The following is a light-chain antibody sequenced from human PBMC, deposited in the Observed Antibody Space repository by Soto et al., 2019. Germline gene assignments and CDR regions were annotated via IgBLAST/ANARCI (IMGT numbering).Light chain of an antibody. J-gene: IGLJ7*01. V-gene: IGLV1-51*01. CDR1: SSNIGSNS. CDR3: GTWDSSLTAV. Sequence: QSVLTQPPSVSAAPGQTVTISCSGSSSNIGSNSVSWYQQLPGKAPKLLIYDSNKRPSGIPDRFSGSKSGSSATLGITGLQTGDEADYYCGTWDSSLTAVFGGGTQLTV. CDR2: DSN.